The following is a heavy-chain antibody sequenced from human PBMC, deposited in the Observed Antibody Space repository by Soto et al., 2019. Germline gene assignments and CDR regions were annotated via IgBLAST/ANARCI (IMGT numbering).Heavy chain of an antibody. D-gene: IGHD3-3*01. CDR3: AKDISRGPTKNYDFWSGPDY. CDR1: GFTFDEYA. Sequence: AVGSLRLSGAASGFTFDEYAMHWVRQPPGKGLEWVSLISWDGRNRYYADSVQGRFTISRDNSKYSLYLEMNSLRPEDTALYYCAKDISRGPTKNYDFWSGPDYWGQGTLVTVSS. J-gene: IGHJ4*02. V-gene: IGHV3-43D*04. CDR2: ISWDGRNR.